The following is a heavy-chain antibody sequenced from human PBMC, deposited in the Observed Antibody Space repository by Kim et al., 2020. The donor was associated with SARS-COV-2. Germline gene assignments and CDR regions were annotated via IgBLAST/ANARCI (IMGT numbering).Heavy chain of an antibody. J-gene: IGHJ4*02. D-gene: IGHD6-13*01. V-gene: IGHV3-33*01. Sequence: GGSLRLSCAASGFTFSSYGMHWVRQAPGKGLEWVAVIWYDGSNKYYADSVKGRFTISRNNSKNTLYLQMNSLRAEDTAVYYCARDRSVGSSSWTPFDYWGQGTLVTVSS. CDR3: ARDRSVGSSSWTPFDY. CDR1: GFTFSSYG. CDR2: IWYDGSNK.